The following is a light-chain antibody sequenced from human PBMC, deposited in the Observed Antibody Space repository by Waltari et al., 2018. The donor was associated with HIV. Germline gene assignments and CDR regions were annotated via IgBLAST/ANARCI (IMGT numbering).Light chain of an antibody. CDR2: RSD. J-gene: IGLJ2*01. Sequence: QSVLTQPPSASGTPGQRVTISCSGSSSNIGSRPVNWYQQLAGSAPTRLIYRSDLRPSGVPDRFSGSKSATSASLAISGLQSEDEATYYCASWDDSLNGVIFGGGTELTVL. CDR1: SSNIGSRP. V-gene: IGLV1-44*01. CDR3: ASWDDSLNGVI.